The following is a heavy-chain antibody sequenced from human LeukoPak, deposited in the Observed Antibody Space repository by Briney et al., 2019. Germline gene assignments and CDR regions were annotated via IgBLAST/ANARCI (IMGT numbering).Heavy chain of an antibody. CDR3: ARGRRRGSSSWYYYYYGMDV. CDR1: GGSFSGYY. CDR2: INHSGST. D-gene: IGHD6-13*01. J-gene: IGHJ6*02. V-gene: IGHV4-34*01. Sequence: SETLSLTCAVYGGSFSGYYWSWIRQPPGKGLEWIGEINHSGSTNYNPSLKSRVTISVDTSKNQFSLKLSSVTAADTAVYYCARGRRRGSSSWYYYYYGMDVWGQGTTVTVSS.